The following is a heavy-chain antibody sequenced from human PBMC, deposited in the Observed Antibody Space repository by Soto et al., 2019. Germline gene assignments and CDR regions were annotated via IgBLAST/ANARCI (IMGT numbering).Heavy chain of an antibody. CDR2: IYYSGST. CDR3: ARDRTEYYYYGMDV. Sequence: QVQLQESGPGLVKPSETLSLTCTVSGGSISSYYWSWIRQPPGKGLEWIGYIYYSGSTNYNPSLQRRVTISVDTSTNQFSLKLSSVPAADTAVYYCARDRTEYYYYGMDVWGQGTTVTVSS. CDR1: GGSISSYY. J-gene: IGHJ6*02. V-gene: IGHV4-59*01.